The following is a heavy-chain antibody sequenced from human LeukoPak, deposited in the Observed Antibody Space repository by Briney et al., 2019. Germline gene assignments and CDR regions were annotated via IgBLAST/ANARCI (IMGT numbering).Heavy chain of an antibody. D-gene: IGHD3-10*01. CDR2: ISSIGDII. V-gene: IGHV3-48*01. J-gene: IGHJ4*02. CDR1: GFTFSTDS. CDR3: ARDSVAETMVRVRHFFDY. Sequence: QPGGSLRLSCEASGFTFSTDSMNWVRQAPGKGLEWVSYISSIGDIIYYADSVKGRFTISRDNAKNSLYLQMNSLRAEDTAVYYCARDSVAETMVRVRHFFDYWGQGTLVTVSS.